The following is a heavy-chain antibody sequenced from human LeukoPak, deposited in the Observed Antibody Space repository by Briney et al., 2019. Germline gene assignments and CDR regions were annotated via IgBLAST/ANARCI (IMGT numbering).Heavy chain of an antibody. V-gene: IGHV4-59*01. D-gene: IGHD3-22*01. CDR3: ARQSISGSSLSYFDY. CDR2: IYDSGST. J-gene: IGHJ4*02. Sequence: SETLSLTCTVSGGSISSYYWSWIRQPPGKGLEWIGNIYDSGSTNYNPSLKSRVTISVDTSKNQCSLKLSSVTAADTAVYYCARQSISGSSLSYFDYWGQVTLVNVSS. CDR1: GGSISSYY.